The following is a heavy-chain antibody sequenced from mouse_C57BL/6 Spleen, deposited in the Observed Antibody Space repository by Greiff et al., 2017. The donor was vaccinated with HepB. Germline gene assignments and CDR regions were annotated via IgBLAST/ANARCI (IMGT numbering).Heavy chain of an antibody. Sequence: QVHVKQPGAELVMPGASVKLSCKASGYTFTSYWMHWVKQRPGQGLEWIGEIDPSDSYTNYNQKFKGKSTLTVDKSSSTAYMQLRSLTSEDSAGYYCARQTTGFDDGGQGTTLTVSS. CDR2: IDPSDSYT. J-gene: IGHJ2*01. CDR1: GYTFTSYW. D-gene: IGHD2-12*01. CDR3: ARQTTGFDD. V-gene: IGHV1-69*01.